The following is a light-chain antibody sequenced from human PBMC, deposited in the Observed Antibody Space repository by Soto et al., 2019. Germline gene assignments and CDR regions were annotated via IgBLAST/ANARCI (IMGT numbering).Light chain of an antibody. J-gene: IGLJ1*01. CDR1: SSDVADYKY. CDR3: SSYTTNNTLV. CDR2: EVT. V-gene: IGLV2-14*01. Sequence: QSALTQPASVSGSPGQSITISCTGTSSDVADYKYVSWYQQHPGKAPKALIAEVTKRPSGVSDRFSGSKSGNTASLTISGHQAEDEADYYCSSYTTNNTLVFGTGTKVTVL.